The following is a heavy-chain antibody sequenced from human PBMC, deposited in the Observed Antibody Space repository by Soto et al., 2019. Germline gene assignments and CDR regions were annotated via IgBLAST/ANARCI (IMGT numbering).Heavy chain of an antibody. V-gene: IGHV3-23*01. CDR3: AKDWDLLRAFDL. CDR2: ISASGGRT. D-gene: IGHD1-26*01. CDR1: GFTFSSYA. J-gene: IGHJ3*01. Sequence: GGSLRLSCAASGFTFSSYAMSWVRQAPGKGLEWVSGISASGGRTYYADSVKGRFTISRDNSKNTMYLQMNSLRVEDTAVYKCAKDWDLLRAFDLWGQGTMVTVSS.